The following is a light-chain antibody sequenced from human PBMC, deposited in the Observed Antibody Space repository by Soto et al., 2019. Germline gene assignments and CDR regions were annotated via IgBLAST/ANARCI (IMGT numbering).Light chain of an antibody. CDR3: SAWDEMLSGWV. Sequence: QYVVTPPPSVSGTPGQRVTISCSGSRSNIGSSYVYWYQQLPGTAPKLLIYRNNHWPSGVPDRFSGSKAGTSASLVISWLRSEDEADYYCSAWDEMLSGWVFGGGTQLNVL. V-gene: IGLV1-47*01. CDR2: RNN. CDR1: RSNIGSSY. J-gene: IGLJ3*02.